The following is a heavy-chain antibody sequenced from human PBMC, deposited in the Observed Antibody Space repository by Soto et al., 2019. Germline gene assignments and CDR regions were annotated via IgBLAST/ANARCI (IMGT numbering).Heavy chain of an antibody. D-gene: IGHD6-19*01. CDR1: GYTFTSYG. CDR3: AIDGGGSSGRYEGDY. CDR2: ISAYNGNT. J-gene: IGHJ4*02. V-gene: IGHV1-18*01. Sequence: ASVKVSCKASGYTFTSYGISWVRQAPGQGLEWMGWISAYNGNTNYAQKLQGRVTMTTDTSTSTAYMELRSLRSEDTAVYYCAIDGGGSSGRYEGDYWGKGTLVTVSS.